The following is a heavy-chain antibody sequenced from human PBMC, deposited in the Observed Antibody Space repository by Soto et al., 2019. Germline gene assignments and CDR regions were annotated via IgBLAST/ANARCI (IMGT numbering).Heavy chain of an antibody. Sequence: SETLSLTCTVSGGSISSGGYYWSWIRQHPGKGLEWIGYIYYSGSTNYNPSLKSRVTISVDTSKNQFSLKLSSVTAADTAVYYCARAEGDIRFLEWLLLDYWGQGTLVTVSS. CDR2: IYYSGST. CDR3: ARAEGDIRFLEWLLLDY. CDR1: GGSISSGGYY. J-gene: IGHJ4*02. D-gene: IGHD3-3*01. V-gene: IGHV4-61*08.